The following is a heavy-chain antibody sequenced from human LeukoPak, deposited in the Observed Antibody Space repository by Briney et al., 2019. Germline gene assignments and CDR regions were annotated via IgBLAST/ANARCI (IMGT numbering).Heavy chain of an antibody. Sequence: ASVKVSCKASGYTFTSYDINWVRQATGQGLEWMGWMNPNSGNTGYAQKFQGRVTMTRNTSISTAYMELSSLRSEDTAVYYCARAIINNWNYKVTPLGYWGEGTLVTVSS. CDR1: GYTFTSYD. J-gene: IGHJ4*02. V-gene: IGHV1-8*01. CDR2: MNPNSGNT. D-gene: IGHD1-7*01. CDR3: ARAIINNWNYKVTPLGY.